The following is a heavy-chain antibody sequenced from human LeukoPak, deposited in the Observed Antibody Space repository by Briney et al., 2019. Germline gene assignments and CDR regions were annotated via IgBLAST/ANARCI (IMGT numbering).Heavy chain of an antibody. D-gene: IGHD5-18*01. CDR2: ISGSGGST. Sequence: PGGSLRLSCAASGFTFSSYAMSWVRQAPGKGLEWVSRISGSGGSTYYADSVKGRFTISRDNSKNTLYLQMNSLRAEDTAVYYCARESGYSYGLAGFFDYWGQGTLVTVSS. V-gene: IGHV3-23*01. J-gene: IGHJ4*02. CDR1: GFTFSSYA. CDR3: ARESGYSYGLAGFFDY.